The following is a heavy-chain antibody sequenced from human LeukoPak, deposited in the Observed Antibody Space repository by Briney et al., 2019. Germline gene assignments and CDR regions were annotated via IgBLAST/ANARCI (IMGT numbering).Heavy chain of an antibody. CDR1: GYTFIDYY. Sequence: ASVKVSCKASGYTFIDYYIHWVRQAPGQGLEWMGRINPSSGGTNYAQKFQGRVTMTRDTSITTAYMELSRLRSDDTAVYYCARVIPAATVGSYYYGMDVWGHGTTVTVSS. V-gene: IGHV1-2*06. J-gene: IGHJ6*02. D-gene: IGHD2-2*01. CDR3: ARVIPAATVGSYYYGMDV. CDR2: INPSSGGT.